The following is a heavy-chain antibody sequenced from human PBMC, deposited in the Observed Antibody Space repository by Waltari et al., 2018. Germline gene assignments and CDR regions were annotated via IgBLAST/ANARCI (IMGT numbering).Heavy chain of an antibody. CDR2: CISIFGTA. CDR3: ARGSAHAPGVDY. CDR1: GGTFSSYA. J-gene: IGHJ4*02. D-gene: IGHD4-17*01. Sequence: QVQLVQSGAEVKKPGSSVKVSCKASGGTFSSYAISWERQAPGQGLEWMGGCISIFGTASYAQKFQGRVTVTTDESTSTAYMELSSLRSDDTAVYDCARGSAHAPGVDYWGQGTLVTVSS. V-gene: IGHV1-69*05.